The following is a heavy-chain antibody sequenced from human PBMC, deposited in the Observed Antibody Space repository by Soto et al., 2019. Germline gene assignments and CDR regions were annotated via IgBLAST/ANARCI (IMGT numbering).Heavy chain of an antibody. V-gene: IGHV4-31*03. CDR1: GGSISSGGYY. CDR3: ARDSGHHYYDSSGYYSQDYYFDY. CDR2: IYYSGST. J-gene: IGHJ4*02. D-gene: IGHD3-22*01. Sequence: SETLSLTCTVSGGSISSGGYYWSWIRQHPGKGLEWIGYIYYSGSTYYNPSLKSRVTISVDTSKNQFSLKLSSVTAADTAVYYCARDSGHHYYDSSGYYSQDYYFDYWGQGTLVTVS.